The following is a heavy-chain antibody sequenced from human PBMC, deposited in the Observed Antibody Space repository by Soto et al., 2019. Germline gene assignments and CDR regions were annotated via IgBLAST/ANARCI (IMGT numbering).Heavy chain of an antibody. CDR2: VKGDGILK. D-gene: IGHD3-22*01. CDR3: ARYESSGPAVW. J-gene: IGHJ4*02. CDR1: GFTFSNYW. V-gene: IGHV3-7*01. Sequence: LRLSCAASGFTFSNYWMTWVRQAPGKGLEWVANVKGDGILKYYMDSVKGRFIISRDNAKNSLHLQMNSLRDEDTAVYYCARYESSGPAVWWGQGTLVTVSS.